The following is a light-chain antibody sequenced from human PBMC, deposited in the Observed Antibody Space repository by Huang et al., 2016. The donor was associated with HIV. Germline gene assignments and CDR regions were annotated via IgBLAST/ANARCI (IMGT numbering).Light chain of an antibody. V-gene: IGKV1-17*03. J-gene: IGKJ5*01. Sequence: DIQMTQSPSAMSASVGDRVNITCRANQDINNYLLWFQQKPGKVPKRLIYAACNLPSGVPSRFSGSGSGTEFTLTISNLQPEDFATYYCLQHLSYPPAFGQGTRLEIK. CDR1: QDINNY. CDR2: AAC. CDR3: LQHLSYPPA.